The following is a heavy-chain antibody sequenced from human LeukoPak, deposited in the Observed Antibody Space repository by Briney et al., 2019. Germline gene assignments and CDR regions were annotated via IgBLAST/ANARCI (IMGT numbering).Heavy chain of an antibody. CDR1: GGSISSYY. V-gene: IGHV4-59*12. CDR2: VHLDGRT. CDR3: AREGGFYRPLDY. Sequence: PSETLSLTCTVSGGSISSYYWSWIRQPPGKGLEWIGEVHLDGRTNYNPSLKSRLIMSVDLPENHISLRLTPVTAADTAVYYCAREGGFYRPLDYSGQGTLVTVSS. D-gene: IGHD3-3*01. J-gene: IGHJ4*02.